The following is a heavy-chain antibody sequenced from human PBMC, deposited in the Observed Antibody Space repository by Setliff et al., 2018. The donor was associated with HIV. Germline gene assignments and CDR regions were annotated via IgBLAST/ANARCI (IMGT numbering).Heavy chain of an antibody. D-gene: IGHD4-4*01. CDR2: IPISGDT. V-gene: IGHV4-4*07. CDR1: GGSVTSYY. J-gene: IGHJ4*02. Sequence: SETLSLTCTVSGGSVTSYYWSWIRQPAGKRLEWIGRIPISGDTNYNPSLKSRTTMSLDTSKNQLSLKLNSVTAADTAMYYCARDPTTGVDYWGQGTLVTVSS. CDR3: ARDPTTGVDY.